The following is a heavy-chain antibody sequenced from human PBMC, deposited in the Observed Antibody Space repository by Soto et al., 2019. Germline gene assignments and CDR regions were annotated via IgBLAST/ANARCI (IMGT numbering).Heavy chain of an antibody. CDR3: ARDRDSRGFTCLDY. D-gene: IGHD3-22*01. CDR1: GFTLSNFW. J-gene: IGHJ4*02. CDR2: IHSDGSST. V-gene: IGHV3-74*01. Sequence: EVQLVESGGGLVQPGGSLRLSCAASGFTLSNFWMHWVRQAPGKGLVWVSRIHSDGSSTSFADSVKGRFTISRDNAENTLYLQMNSLRAEDTAVYYCARDRDSRGFTCLDYWGQGTLVTVSS.